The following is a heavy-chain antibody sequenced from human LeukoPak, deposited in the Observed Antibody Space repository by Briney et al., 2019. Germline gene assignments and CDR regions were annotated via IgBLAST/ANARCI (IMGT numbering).Heavy chain of an antibody. Sequence: ASETLSLTCAVYGGSFSGYYWSWIRQPPGKGLEWIGEINHSGSTNYNPSLKSRVTISVDTSKNQFSLKLSSVTAADTAVYYCARAIVGATGYWGQGTPVTVSS. J-gene: IGHJ4*02. V-gene: IGHV4-34*01. CDR1: GGSFSGYY. D-gene: IGHD1-26*01. CDR2: INHSGST. CDR3: ARAIVGATGY.